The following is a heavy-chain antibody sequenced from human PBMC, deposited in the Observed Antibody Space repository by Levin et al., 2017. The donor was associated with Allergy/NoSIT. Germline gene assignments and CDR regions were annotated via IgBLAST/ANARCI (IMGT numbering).Heavy chain of an antibody. V-gene: IGHV1-69*06. CDR3: ASATYGSRVVAAQYYFDY. Sequence: SVKVSCKASGGTFSSYAISWVRQAPGQGLEWMGGIIPIFGTANYAQKFQGRVTITADKSTSTAYMELSSLRSEDTAVYYCASATYGSRVVAAQYYFDYWGQGTLVTVSS. D-gene: IGHD2-15*01. CDR1: GGTFSSYA. J-gene: IGHJ4*02. CDR2: IIPIFGTA.